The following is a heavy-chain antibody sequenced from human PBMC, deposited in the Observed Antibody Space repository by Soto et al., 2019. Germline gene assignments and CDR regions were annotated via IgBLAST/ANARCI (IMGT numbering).Heavy chain of an antibody. D-gene: IGHD5-18*01. V-gene: IGHV3-23*01. CDR2: ISGSGGST. CDR1: GFTFSSYA. Sequence: EVQLLESGGGLVQPGGSLRLSCAASGFTFSSYAMSWVRQAPGKGLEWVSAISGSGGSTYYADSVKGRLTISRDNSKNPLYQQMNSQRAEDTAVYYCAKDHTAMGSWGQGTLVTVSS. J-gene: IGHJ5*02. CDR3: AKDHTAMGS.